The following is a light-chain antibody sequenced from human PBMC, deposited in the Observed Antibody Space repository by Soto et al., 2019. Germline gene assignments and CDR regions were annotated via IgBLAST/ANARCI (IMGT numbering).Light chain of an antibody. Sequence: IQMTQSPSFLSASVGDRVTISCRASQTISTCLNWYQQKPGKAPKLLIYGASNLQSGVPSRFSDSGSGTDFTLTISSLQTEDSEAYYCQQSHRSPLTFGGGTKVEFK. CDR2: GAS. J-gene: IGKJ4*01. V-gene: IGKV1-39*01. CDR1: QTISTC. CDR3: QQSHRSPLT.